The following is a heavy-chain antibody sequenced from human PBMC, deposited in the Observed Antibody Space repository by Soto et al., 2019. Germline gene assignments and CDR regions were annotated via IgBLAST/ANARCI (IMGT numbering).Heavy chain of an antibody. D-gene: IGHD2-2*01. J-gene: IGHJ6*03. V-gene: IGHV3-53*04. CDR1: GFTVSSNY. CDR3: ARTRELGYCSTTSCYEGGYRPYYMDV. Sequence: GGSLRLSCAASGFTVSSNYMSWVRQAPGKGLEWVSVIYSGGSTYYADSVKGRFTISRHNSKNTLYLQMNSLRAEDTAVYYCARTRELGYCSTTSCYEGGYRPYYMDVWGKGTTVTVSS. CDR2: IYSGGST.